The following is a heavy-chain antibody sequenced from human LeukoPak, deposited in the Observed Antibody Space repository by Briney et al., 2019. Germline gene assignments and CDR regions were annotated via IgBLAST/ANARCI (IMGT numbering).Heavy chain of an antibody. V-gene: IGHV1-18*01. CDR3: ARGRTVTDAYNWFDP. CDR1: GYTFTSYG. J-gene: IGHJ5*02. CDR2: ISAYNGNT. Sequence: ASVKVSCKASGYTFTSYGISWVRQAPGQGLEWMGWISAYNGNTNYAQKLQGRVTMTTDTSTSTAYMELRSLRSDDTAVYYCARGRTVTDAYNWFDPWGQGTLVTVSS. D-gene: IGHD4-17*01.